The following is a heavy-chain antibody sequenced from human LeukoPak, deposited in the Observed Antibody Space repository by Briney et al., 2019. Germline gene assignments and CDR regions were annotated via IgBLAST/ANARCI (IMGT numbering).Heavy chain of an antibody. CDR2: IYYSGNT. Sequence: SQTLSLTCTVSCGSISSYYWSWIRQPPGKGLEWIGYIYYSGNTNYNPSLKSRVTISVDTSKNQFSLKLSSVTAADTAVYYCARAAAGCSGGSCRHYYYYGMDVWGQGTTVTVSS. CDR1: CGSISSYY. CDR3: ARAAAGCSGGSCRHYYYYGMDV. V-gene: IGHV4-59*01. J-gene: IGHJ6*02. D-gene: IGHD2-15*01.